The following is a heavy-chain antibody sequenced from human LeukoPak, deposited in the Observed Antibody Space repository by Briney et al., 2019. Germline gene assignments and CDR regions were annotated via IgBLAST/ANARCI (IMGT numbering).Heavy chain of an antibody. CDR1: GFTFSSYA. CDR3: ARDSSGLLDY. V-gene: IGHV3-30-3*01. CDR2: ISYDGSNK. J-gene: IGHJ4*02. Sequence: GGSLRLSCAASGFTFSSYAMHWVRHAPGKGLEWVAVISYDGSNKYYADSVKGRFTISRDNSKNTLYLQMNSLRAEDTAVYYCARDSSGLLDYWGQGTLVTVSS. D-gene: IGHD6-19*01.